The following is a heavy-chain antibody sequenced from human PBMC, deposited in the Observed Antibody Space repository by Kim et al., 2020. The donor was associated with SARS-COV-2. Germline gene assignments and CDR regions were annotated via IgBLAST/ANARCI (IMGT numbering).Heavy chain of an antibody. V-gene: IGHV7-4-1*02. CDR1: GYTFSTSP. J-gene: IGHJ4*02. Sequence: ASVKVSCKASGYTFSTSPIHWVRQAPGQGLDWMGWISIKTGNPTYAQDFTGRFVFYLDTSARTAFLQISSLKAEDTAVYYCARGHGDGYNYDYWGQGTLV. CDR3: ARGHGDGYNYDY. CDR2: ISIKTGNP. D-gene: IGHD5-12*01.